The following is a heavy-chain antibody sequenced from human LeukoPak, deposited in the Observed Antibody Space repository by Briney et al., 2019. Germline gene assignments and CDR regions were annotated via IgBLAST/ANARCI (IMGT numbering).Heavy chain of an antibody. J-gene: IGHJ4*02. CDR2: IIPILGRA. V-gene: IGHV1-69*04. Sequence: ASVKVSCKASGCTFTSYAISWVRQAPGQGLEWMGRIIPILGRANYAQKFQGRVTITADKSTSTAYMEQSSLRSEDTAVYYCARAPFHYSNYEYYFDYWGQGTLVTVSS. D-gene: IGHD4-4*01. CDR3: ARAPFHYSNYEYYFDY. CDR1: GCTFTSYA.